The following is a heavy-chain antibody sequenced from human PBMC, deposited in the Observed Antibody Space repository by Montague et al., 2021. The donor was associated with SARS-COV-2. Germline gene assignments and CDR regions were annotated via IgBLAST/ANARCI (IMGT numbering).Heavy chain of an antibody. J-gene: IGHJ4*02. CDR2: IYYSGST. CDR1: GGSISSSSYY. D-gene: IGHD2-2*01. CDR3: ARFYRVLPAASFDY. Sequence: SETLSLTCTVSGGSISSSSYYWGWNRQPPGKGLEWIGSIYYSGSTYYNPSLQSRVTISVDTSKNQFSLKLSSVTAADTAVYYCARFYRVLPAASFDYWGQGTLVTVSS. V-gene: IGHV4-39*01.